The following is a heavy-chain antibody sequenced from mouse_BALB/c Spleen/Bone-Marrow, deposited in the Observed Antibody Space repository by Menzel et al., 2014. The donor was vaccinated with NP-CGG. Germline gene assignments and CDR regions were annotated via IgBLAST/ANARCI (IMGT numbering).Heavy chain of an antibody. CDR2: IAPGSGST. CDR1: GYTFTSYW. D-gene: IGHD3-3*01. Sequence: DLVKPGASVKLSCKASGYTFTSYWINWIKQRPGQGLEWIGRIAPGSGSTYYNEMFKGKATLIVDTSSSTAYIQLSRLSSEDSAVYFCARGGLHYFDYWGQGTTLTVSS. J-gene: IGHJ2*01. CDR3: ARGGLHYFDY. V-gene: IGHV1S41*01.